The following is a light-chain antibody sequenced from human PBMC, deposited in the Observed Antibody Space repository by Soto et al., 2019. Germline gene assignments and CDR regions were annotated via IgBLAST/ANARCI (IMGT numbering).Light chain of an antibody. J-gene: IGKJ2*01. Sequence: DIQMTQSPSSLSASVGDRITITCRASQGIFNYLAWFQQRPGKAPKSLIYAAIILHSDIPSRFSGSGSGTDFTLTISSLQSEDFATYYCQQYSSYPYTFGQVTKLDI. CDR1: QGIFNY. CDR2: AAI. V-gene: IGKV1-16*01. CDR3: QQYSSYPYT.